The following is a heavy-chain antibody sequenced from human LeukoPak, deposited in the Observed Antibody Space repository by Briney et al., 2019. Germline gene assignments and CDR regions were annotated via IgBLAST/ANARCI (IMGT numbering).Heavy chain of an antibody. CDR2: INPNSGGT. D-gene: IGHD2-2*01. Sequence: ASVKVSCKASGYTFTGYYVHWVRQAPGQGLEWMGWINPNSGGTNYAQKFQGRVTMTRDTSISTAYMELSRLRSDDTAVYYCARVGGYCSSTSCYERWFDPWGQGTLVTVSS. CDR3: ARVGGYCSSTSCYERWFDP. CDR1: GYTFTGYY. V-gene: IGHV1-2*02. J-gene: IGHJ5*02.